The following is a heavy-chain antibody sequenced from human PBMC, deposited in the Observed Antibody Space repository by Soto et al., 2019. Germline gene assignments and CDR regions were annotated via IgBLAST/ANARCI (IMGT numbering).Heavy chain of an antibody. Sequence: PSETLSLTCTVSGGSISSSSYYWGWIRQPPGKGLEWIGSIYYSGNTYYNPSLKSRVTISVDTSKNQFSLKLSSVTAADTAVYYCARQPLSMVRGVIWNWFDPWGQGPLVTVSS. CDR3: ARQPLSMVRGVIWNWFDP. J-gene: IGHJ5*02. CDR2: IYYSGNT. CDR1: GGSISSSSYY. V-gene: IGHV4-39*01. D-gene: IGHD3-10*01.